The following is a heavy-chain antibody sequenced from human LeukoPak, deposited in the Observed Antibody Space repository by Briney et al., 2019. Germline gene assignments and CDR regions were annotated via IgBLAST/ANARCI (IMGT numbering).Heavy chain of an antibody. J-gene: IGHJ6*02. CDR2: INGGGGGGT. V-gene: IGHV3-23*01. CDR3: ARDQDGDSLYGMDV. D-gene: IGHD4-17*01. Sequence: GGSLRLSCAASGFTFSNYAMSWVRQAPGKGLEWVSGINGGGGGGTFHADSVRGRFTISRDNSNNTLYLQMSSLRAEDTAVYYCARDQDGDSLYGMDVWGQGTTVTVSS. CDR1: GFTFSNYA.